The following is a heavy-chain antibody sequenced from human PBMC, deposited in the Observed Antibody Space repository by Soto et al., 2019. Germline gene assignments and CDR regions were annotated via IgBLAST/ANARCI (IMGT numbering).Heavy chain of an antibody. CDR1: GFTFSSYA. CDR3: VREMYCYGSGSPYYSMDV. CDR2: ISGSGVST. J-gene: IGHJ6*02. D-gene: IGHD3-10*01. Sequence: GGSLRLSCAASGFTFSSYALGWVRQAPGRGLECVSAISGSGVSTFYADSVKGRFTISRDTSKNTLYLQMNTLTAEDTAVYYCVREMYCYGSGSPYYSMDVWGQGTTVTVSS. V-gene: IGHV3-23*01.